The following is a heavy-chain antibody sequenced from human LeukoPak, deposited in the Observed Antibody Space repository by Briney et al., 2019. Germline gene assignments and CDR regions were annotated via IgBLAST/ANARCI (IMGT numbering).Heavy chain of an antibody. CDR1: GGSLNDYY. CDR2: IYTSGST. CDR3: ATSITATRYFDY. Sequence: PSETLSLTCTVSGGSLNDYYWSWIRQPAGKGLEWIGRIYTSGSTNYNPSLKSRVSMSLDTSKNQSSLKLSSVTAADTAVYFCATSITATRYFDYWGQGTLVTVSS. V-gene: IGHV4-4*07. J-gene: IGHJ4*02. D-gene: IGHD1-7*01.